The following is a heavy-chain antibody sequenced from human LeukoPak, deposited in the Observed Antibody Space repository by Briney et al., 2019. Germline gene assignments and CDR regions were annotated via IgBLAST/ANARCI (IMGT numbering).Heavy chain of an antibody. V-gene: IGHV1-2*04. D-gene: IGHD3-10*01. CDR3: ARDMMVRGVTMHAYYYYGMDV. CDR1: GYTFTSYG. CDR2: INPNSGGT. Sequence: ASVKVSCKASGYTFTSYGISWVRQAPGQGLEWMGWINPNSGGTNYAQKFQGWVTMTRDTSISTAYMELSRLRSDDTAVYYCARDMMVRGVTMHAYYYYGMDVWGQGTTVTVSS. J-gene: IGHJ6*02.